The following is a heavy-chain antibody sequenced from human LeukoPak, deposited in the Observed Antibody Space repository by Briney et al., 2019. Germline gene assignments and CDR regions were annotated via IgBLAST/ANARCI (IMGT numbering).Heavy chain of an antibody. J-gene: IGHJ4*02. Sequence: GGSLRLPCVASEFTFSNYWMSWVRQAPGKGLERVAHTNTDGSKNYYVDSVKGRFTISRDNAKNSLYLQLNSLRAEDTAVYYCATKVAGYPDDYFDYWGQGTLVTVSS. V-gene: IGHV3-7*01. CDR3: ATKVAGYPDDYFDY. CDR1: EFTFSNYW. CDR2: TNTDGSKN. D-gene: IGHD6-19*01.